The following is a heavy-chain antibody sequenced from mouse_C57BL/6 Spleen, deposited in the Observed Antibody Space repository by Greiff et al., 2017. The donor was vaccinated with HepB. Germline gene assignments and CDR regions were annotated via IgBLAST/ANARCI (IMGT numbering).Heavy chain of an antibody. Sequence: QVQLQQSGPELVKPGASVKISCKASGYAFSSSWMNWVKQRPGKGLEWIGRIYPGDGDTNYNGKFKGKATLTADKSSSTAYMQLSSLTSEDSAVYFCARGVKLTGTSLDYWGQGTTLTVSS. CDR3: ARGVKLTGTSLDY. CDR1: GYAFSSSW. CDR2: IYPGDGDT. D-gene: IGHD4-1*01. J-gene: IGHJ2*01. V-gene: IGHV1-82*01.